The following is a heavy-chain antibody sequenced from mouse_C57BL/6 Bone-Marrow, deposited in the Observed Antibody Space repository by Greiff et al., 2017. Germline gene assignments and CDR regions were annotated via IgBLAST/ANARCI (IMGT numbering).Heavy chain of an antibody. CDR3: ARHGDGYPFAY. Sequence: EVHLVESGGDLVKPGGSLKLSCAASGFTFSSSGMSWVRQTPDKRLEWVATISSGGSYTSYPDSVQGRFTISRDNAKNTLYLQMSSLKSEDTAMYYCARHGDGYPFAYWGQGTLVTVSA. V-gene: IGHV5-6*01. CDR2: ISSGGSYT. D-gene: IGHD2-3*01. J-gene: IGHJ3*01. CDR1: GFTFSSSG.